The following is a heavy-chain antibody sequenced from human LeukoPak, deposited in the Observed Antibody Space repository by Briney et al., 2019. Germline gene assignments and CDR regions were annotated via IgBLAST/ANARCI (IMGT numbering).Heavy chain of an antibody. D-gene: IGHD3-3*01. V-gene: IGHV1-18*01. CDR1: GYTFTSYG. CDR3: ARFEGFWSGYYTGPGRVVNWFDP. Sequence: ASVKVSCKASGYTFTSYGISWVRQAPGQGLEWMGWISAYNGNTNYAQKLQGRVTMTTDTSTSTAYMELRSLRSDDTAVYYCARFEGFWSGYYTGPGRVVNWFDPWGQGTLVTVSS. CDR2: ISAYNGNT. J-gene: IGHJ5*02.